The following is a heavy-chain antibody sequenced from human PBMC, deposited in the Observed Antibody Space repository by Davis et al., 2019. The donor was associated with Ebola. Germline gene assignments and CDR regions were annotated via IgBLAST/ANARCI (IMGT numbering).Heavy chain of an antibody. V-gene: IGHV6-1*01. J-gene: IGHJ6*04. CDR1: GDSVSSGG. CDR2: TYYNYKWYN. D-gene: IGHD5-18*01. Sequence: LRLSCAISGDSVSSGGWNWIRQSPSRGLEWLGRTYYNYKWYNDYAVSVKSRIGINPDTSKNQFSLQLNSVTPEDTALYYCARGWLRAGMDVWGEGTTVTVPS. CDR3: ARGWLRAGMDV.